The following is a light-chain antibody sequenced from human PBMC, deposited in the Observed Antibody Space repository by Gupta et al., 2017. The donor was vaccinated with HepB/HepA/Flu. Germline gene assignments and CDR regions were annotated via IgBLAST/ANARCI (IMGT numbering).Light chain of an antibody. J-gene: IGLJ2*01. CDR2: GNT. CDR3: QSYDTSLTGWI. V-gene: IGLV1-40*01. CDR1: SSNIGAGYD. Sequence: QSVLTQPPSVSGAPGQRVTISCTASSSNIGAGYDVHWYQHLPGTAPKLLIYGNTNRPSGVPDRFSGSKSGTSASLAITGLQAEDEADYYCQSYDTSLTGWIFGGGTKLTVL.